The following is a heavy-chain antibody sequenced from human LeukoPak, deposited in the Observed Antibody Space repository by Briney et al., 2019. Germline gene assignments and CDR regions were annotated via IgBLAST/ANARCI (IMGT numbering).Heavy chain of an antibody. CDR1: GFTFSDYY. CDR2: ISSSGNTI. D-gene: IGHD6-13*01. V-gene: IGHV3-11*01. Sequence: GGSLRLSCAASGFTFSDYYMSWIRQAPGKGLEWASYISSSGNTIYYADSVKGRFTISRDNAKNSLYLQMNSLRAEDTAVYYCARPKYSSSWQIFDYWGQGTLATASS. J-gene: IGHJ4*02. CDR3: ARPKYSSSWQIFDY.